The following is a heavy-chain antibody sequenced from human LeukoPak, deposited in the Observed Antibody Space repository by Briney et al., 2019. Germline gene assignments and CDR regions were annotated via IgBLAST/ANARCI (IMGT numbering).Heavy chain of an antibody. Sequence: GASVTVSCKASGYTFTSYAMNWVRQAPGQGLEWMGWINTNTGNPAYAQGFTGRFVFSLDTSVSTAYLQISSLKAEDTAVYYCASASVFWSGPNDWFDPWGQGTLVTVSS. V-gene: IGHV7-4-1*02. CDR2: INTNTGNP. D-gene: IGHD3-3*01. CDR1: GYTFTSYA. CDR3: ASASVFWSGPNDWFDP. J-gene: IGHJ5*02.